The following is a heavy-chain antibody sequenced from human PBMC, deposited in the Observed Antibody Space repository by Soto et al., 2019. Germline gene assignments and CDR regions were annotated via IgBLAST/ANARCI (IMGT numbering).Heavy chain of an antibody. Sequence: GESLKISCKGSGYSFTSYWIGWVRQMPGKGLEWMGIIYPGDSDTRYSPSFQGQVTISADKSISTAYLQWSSLKASDTAMYYCARHGRITMVRGGSMVYGMDVWGQGTAVTVSS. CDR1: GYSFTSYW. V-gene: IGHV5-51*01. CDR3: ARHGRITMVRGGSMVYGMDV. CDR2: IYPGDSDT. J-gene: IGHJ6*02. D-gene: IGHD3-10*01.